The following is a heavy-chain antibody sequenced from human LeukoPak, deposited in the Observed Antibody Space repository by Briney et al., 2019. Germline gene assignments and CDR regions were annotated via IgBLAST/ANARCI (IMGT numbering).Heavy chain of an antibody. Sequence: PSETLSLTCAVYGGSFSGYYWSWIRQPPGKGLEWIGEINHSGSTNYNPSLKGRVTISVDPSQNQFSLKLSSVTAADTAVYYCARRTRIYDSSGYYPGSFAYWGQGTLVTVSS. V-gene: IGHV4-34*01. D-gene: IGHD3-22*01. J-gene: IGHJ4*02. CDR1: GGSFSGYY. CDR3: ARRTRIYDSSGYYPGSFAY. CDR2: INHSGST.